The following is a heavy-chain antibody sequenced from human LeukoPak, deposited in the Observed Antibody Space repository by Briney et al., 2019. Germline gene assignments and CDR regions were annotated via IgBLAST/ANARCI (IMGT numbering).Heavy chain of an antibody. CDR1: GGTFSSYA. D-gene: IGHD4-23*01. V-gene: IGHV1-69*04. CDR2: IIPILGIA. Sequence: SVNVSCKASGGTFSSYAISWVRQAPGQGLEWMGRIIPILGIANYAQKFQGRVTITADKSTSTAYMELSSLRSEDAAVYYCARDPLMTTVVSYYYYGMDVWGQGTTVTVSS. J-gene: IGHJ6*02. CDR3: ARDPLMTTVVSYYYYGMDV.